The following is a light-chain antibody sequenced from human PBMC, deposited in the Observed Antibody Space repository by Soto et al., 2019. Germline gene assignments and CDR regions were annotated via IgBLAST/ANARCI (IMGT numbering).Light chain of an antibody. CDR1: QSVSVN. V-gene: IGKV3-20*01. CDR3: QQYGSSPQIT. J-gene: IGKJ5*01. CDR2: GVS. Sequence: EIVMTQSPGTLSVSPGERATLSCRASQSVSVNLAWYQQKPGQAPRLLIYGVSTRATGIPARFSGTGSGTDFTLTISRLEPEDFAVYYCQQYGSSPQITFGQGTRLEIK.